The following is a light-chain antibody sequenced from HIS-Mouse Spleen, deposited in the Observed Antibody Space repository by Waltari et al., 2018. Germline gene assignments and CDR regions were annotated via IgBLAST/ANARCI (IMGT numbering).Light chain of an antibody. Sequence: AIRMTQSPSSPSASTGARVTITCRASHGISSYLAWYQQKPGKAPKLLIYAASTLQSGVPSRFSGSGSGTDFTLTISCLQSEDFATYYCQQYYSYPYTFGQGTKLEIK. CDR2: AAS. CDR3: QQYYSYPYT. V-gene: IGKV1-8*01. J-gene: IGKJ2*01. CDR1: HGISSY.